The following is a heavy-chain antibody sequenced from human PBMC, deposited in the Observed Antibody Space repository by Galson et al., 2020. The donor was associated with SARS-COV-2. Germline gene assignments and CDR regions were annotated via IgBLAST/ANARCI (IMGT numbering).Heavy chain of an antibody. CDR2: INSGNGNT. V-gene: IGHV1-3*01. CDR1: GYTFTNYA. Sequence: ASVKVSCKASGYTFTNYAMHWVRQAPGQGLEWMGWINSGNGNTKYSQKFQGRVTITRDTSASTAYMELSSLRSEDTAVYYCARGSAVAGNGRYFQHGGQGTLVPVSS. J-gene: IGHJ1*01. CDR3: ARGSAVAGNGRYFQH. D-gene: IGHD6-19*01.